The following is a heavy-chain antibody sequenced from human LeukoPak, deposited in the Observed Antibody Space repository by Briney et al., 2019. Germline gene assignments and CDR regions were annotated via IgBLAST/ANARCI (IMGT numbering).Heavy chain of an antibody. CDR2: IIPIFGTA. Sequence: PAASVTVSCKASGGTFSSYAISWVRQAPGEGVEWRGGIIPIFGTANYAQKFQGRVTITTDESTSTAYMELSSLRSEDTAVYYCAREFGEMATKNYYYYYMDVWGKGTTVTVSS. CDR3: AREFGEMATKNYYYYYMDV. D-gene: IGHD5-24*01. J-gene: IGHJ6*03. V-gene: IGHV1-69*05. CDR1: GGTFSSYA.